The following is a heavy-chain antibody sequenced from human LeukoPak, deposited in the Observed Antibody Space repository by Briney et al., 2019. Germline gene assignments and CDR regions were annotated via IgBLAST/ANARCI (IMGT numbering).Heavy chain of an antibody. Sequence: GGSLRLSCAVSGFTFRNASMSWVRQAPGKGLGWVGRIRSKTAGGTTDYAAPVKGRFTISRDDSKNTLFLQMNSLTTEDTAVYFCAHRDTTMVRVDHWGQGTLVTVSS. CDR3: AHRDTTMVRVDH. J-gene: IGHJ4*02. D-gene: IGHD5-18*01. V-gene: IGHV3-15*01. CDR2: IRSKTAGGTT. CDR1: GFTFRNAS.